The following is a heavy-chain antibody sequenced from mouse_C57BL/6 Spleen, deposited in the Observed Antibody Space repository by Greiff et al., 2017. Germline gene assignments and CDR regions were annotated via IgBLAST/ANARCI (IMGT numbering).Heavy chain of an antibody. V-gene: IGHV5-17*01. CDR3: AKRDYYGSEAY. D-gene: IGHD1-1*01. CDR2: ISSGSSTN. J-gene: IGHJ3*01. CDR1: GFTFSDYG. Sequence: EVMLVESGGGLVKPGGSLTLSCAASGFTFSDYGMHWVRQAPEKGLEWVAYISSGSSTNYYAHTVKGRYTISRDNAKNTLFLQMTSLRSEDTAMYYCAKRDYYGSEAYWGQGTLVTVSA.